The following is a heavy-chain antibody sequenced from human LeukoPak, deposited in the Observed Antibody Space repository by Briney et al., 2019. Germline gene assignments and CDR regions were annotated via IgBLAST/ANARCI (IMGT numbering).Heavy chain of an antibody. CDR2: ISSSGSSI. CDR1: GFTFSSYE. J-gene: IGHJ4*02. V-gene: IGHV3-48*03. D-gene: IGHD3-3*01. Sequence: RSGGSLRLSCAASGFTFSSYEMNWVRQAPGKGLEWVSYISSSGSSIYYADSVKGRFTISRDNAKNSLYLQMNSLRAEDTAVYYCAREYYDFWSGYYTPLSYWGQGTLVTVSS. CDR3: AREYYDFWSGYYTPLSY.